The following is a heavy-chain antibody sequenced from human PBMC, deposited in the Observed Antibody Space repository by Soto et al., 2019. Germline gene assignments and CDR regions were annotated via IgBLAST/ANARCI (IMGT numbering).Heavy chain of an antibody. J-gene: IGHJ4*02. D-gene: IGHD3-22*01. Sequence: EVQLVESGGGLVQPGGSLRLSCAGSGFTFSDHYIDWVRQAPGKGLEWVGRSRDKPQGYSTAYAASVKGRFTTSRDESKNSAYLQMNSLQTEDTAVYYCVRATYFSDSSGYTRCLDYWGQGTLVTVSS. CDR2: SRDKPQGYST. CDR1: GFTFSDHY. CDR3: VRATYFSDSSGYTRCLDY. V-gene: IGHV3-72*01.